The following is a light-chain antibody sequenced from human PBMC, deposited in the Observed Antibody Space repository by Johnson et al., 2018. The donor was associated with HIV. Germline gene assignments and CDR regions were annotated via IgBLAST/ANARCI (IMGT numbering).Light chain of an antibody. V-gene: IGLV1-51*01. J-gene: IGLJ1*01. CDR3: GTWDSSLSVGGG. CDR1: SSNIGNNY. CDR2: DNN. Sequence: QSVLTQPPSVSAAPGQKVTISCSGSSSNIGNNYVSWYQQLPGTAPKLLIYDNNKRPSGIPDRFSGSKSGTSATLGITGLQTGDEADYYCGTWDSSLSVGGGFGTGTKVTGL.